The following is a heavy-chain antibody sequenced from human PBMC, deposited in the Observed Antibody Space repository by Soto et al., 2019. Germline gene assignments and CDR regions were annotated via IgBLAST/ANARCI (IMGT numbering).Heavy chain of an antibody. CDR3: ARAPVTQYYYYYYYMDV. Sequence: TVADGNSINLDGRRIMQQTRKGLEWIGYIYYSGSTNYNPSLKSRVTISVDTSKNQFSLKLSSVTAADTAVYYCARAPVTQYYYYYYYMDVWGEGTTVTVSS. V-gene: IGHV4-59*11. J-gene: IGHJ6*03. D-gene: IGHD4-4*01. CDR2: IYYSGST. CDR1: DGNSINLD.